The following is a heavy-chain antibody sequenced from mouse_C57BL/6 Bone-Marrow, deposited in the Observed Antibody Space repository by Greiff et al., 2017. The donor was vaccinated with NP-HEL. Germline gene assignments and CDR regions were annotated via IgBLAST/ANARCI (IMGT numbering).Heavy chain of an antibody. CDR1: GYTFTSYW. V-gene: IGHV1-61*01. D-gene: IGHD3-2*02. CDR2: IYPSDSET. CDR3: ARRRQLRLRPCYYAMDY. J-gene: IGHJ4*01. Sequence: VQLQQSGAELVRPGSSVKLSCKASGYTFTSYWMDWVKQRPGQGLEWIGNIYPSDSETHYNQKFKDKATLTVDKSSSTAYMQLSSLTSEDSAVYYCARRRQLRLRPCYYAMDYWGQGTSVTVSS.